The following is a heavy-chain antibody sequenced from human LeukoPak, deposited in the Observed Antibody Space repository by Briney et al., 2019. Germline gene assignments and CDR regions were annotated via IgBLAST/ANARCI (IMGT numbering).Heavy chain of an antibody. V-gene: IGHV3-13*01. CDR2: IGTVGDT. CDR1: GFTFSNSD. Sequence: GGSLRLSCAASGFTFSNSDMHWVRQAAGKGLEWVSAIGTVGDTYYPDSVKGRFIVSRENAKNSLYLQMNSLRAGDTAVYYCAREMGDRYSSSWALDLWGRGTLVTVSS. J-gene: IGHJ2*01. D-gene: IGHD6-13*01. CDR3: AREMGDRYSSSWALDL.